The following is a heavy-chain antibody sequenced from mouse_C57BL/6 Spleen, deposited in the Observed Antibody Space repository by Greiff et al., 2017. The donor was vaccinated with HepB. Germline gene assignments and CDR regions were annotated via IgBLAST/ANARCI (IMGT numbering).Heavy chain of an antibody. CDR1: GYTFTSYG. D-gene: IGHD1-1*01. CDR2: IYIGNGYT. CDR3: ARTPYYYGSSYYAMDY. V-gene: IGHV1-58*01. J-gene: IGHJ4*01. Sequence: DVKLVESGAELVRPGSSVKMSCKTSGYTFTSYGINWVKQRPGQGLEWIGYIYIGNGYTEYNEKFKGKATLTSDTSSSTAYMQLSSLTSEDSAIYFCARTPYYYGSSYYAMDYWGQGTSVTVSS.